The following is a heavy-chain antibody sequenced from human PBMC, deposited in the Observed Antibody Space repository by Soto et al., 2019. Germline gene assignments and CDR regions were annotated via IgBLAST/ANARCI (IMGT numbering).Heavy chain of an antibody. Sequence: QVQLVQSGAEVKKPGASVKVSCKASGYTFTSYGISWVRQAPGQGLEWMGWLSAYNGNTNYAQKLQGRVTMTTDTSTSTAYMELRSLRSDDTAVYYCARDTYDSSGYYFVYYYGMDVWGQGTTVTVSS. J-gene: IGHJ6*02. CDR2: LSAYNGNT. CDR1: GYTFTSYG. D-gene: IGHD3-22*01. V-gene: IGHV1-18*01. CDR3: ARDTYDSSGYYFVYYYGMDV.